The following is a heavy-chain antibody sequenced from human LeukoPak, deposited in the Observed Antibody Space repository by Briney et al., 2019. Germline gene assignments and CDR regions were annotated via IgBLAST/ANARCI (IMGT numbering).Heavy chain of an antibody. CDR1: GFTFSSYW. J-gene: IGHJ5*02. CDR2: INSDGSST. CDR3: ARGVGYCSSTSCYWWFDP. V-gene: IGHV3-74*01. Sequence: PGGSLRLSCAASGFTFSSYWMHWVRQAPGKGLVWVSRINSDGSSTSYADSVKGRFTISRDNAMNTLYLQMNSLRAEDTAVYYCARGVGYCSSTSCYWWFDPWGQGTLVTVSS. D-gene: IGHD2-2*01.